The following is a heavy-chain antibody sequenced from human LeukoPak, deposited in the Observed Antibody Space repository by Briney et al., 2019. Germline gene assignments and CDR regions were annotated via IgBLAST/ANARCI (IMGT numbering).Heavy chain of an antibody. Sequence: GESLKISCKGSGYSFANYWIGWVRQMPGKGLEWMGIIYPGDSDTTYSPSFQGQVTISADKSTTTAYLQWSSLKASDTAMYYCARLINNGYFSDWGQGTLVTVSS. J-gene: IGHJ4*02. CDR1: GYSFANYW. CDR2: IYPGDSDT. CDR3: ARLINNGYFSD. D-gene: IGHD3-22*01. V-gene: IGHV5-51*01.